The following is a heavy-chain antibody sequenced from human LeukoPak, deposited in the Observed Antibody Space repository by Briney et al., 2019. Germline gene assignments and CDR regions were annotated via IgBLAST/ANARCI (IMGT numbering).Heavy chain of an antibody. Sequence: ASVKVSCKASGYTFTGYYMHWVRQAPGQGLEWMGGIIPIFGTANYAQKFQGRVTITADESTSTAYMELSSLRSEDTAVYYCARSRTYDYYYMDVWGKGTTVTISS. V-gene: IGHV1-69*13. CDR3: ARSRTYDYYYMDV. CDR1: GYTFTGYY. J-gene: IGHJ6*03. CDR2: IIPIFGTA. D-gene: IGHD2-8*01.